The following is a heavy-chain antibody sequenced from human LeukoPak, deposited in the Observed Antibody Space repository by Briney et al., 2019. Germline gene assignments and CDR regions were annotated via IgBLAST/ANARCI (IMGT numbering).Heavy chain of an antibody. CDR3: ARDFCSSTNCYTPPWFDY. J-gene: IGHJ4*02. Sequence: GGSLRLSCAASGFTVSKNYMNWVRQAPGKGLEWASTIYSDGTTYYTDSVKGRFTISRDTSKNTLSLQMNSLRAEDTALYYCARDFCSSTNCYTPPWFDYWGPGTLVTVSS. V-gene: IGHV3-66*02. CDR1: GFTVSKNY. CDR2: IYSDGTT. D-gene: IGHD2-2*02.